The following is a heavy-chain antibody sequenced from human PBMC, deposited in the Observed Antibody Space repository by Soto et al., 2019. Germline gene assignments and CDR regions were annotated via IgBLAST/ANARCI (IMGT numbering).Heavy chain of an antibody. CDR3: ARHYDILTGYYIPYYFDY. J-gene: IGHJ4*02. CDR2: IYYSGST. Sequence: QVQLQESGPGLVKPSETLSLTCTVSGGSISSYYWSWIRQPPGKGLEWIGYIYYSGSTNYNPSLKSRVTISVETSKNQFSLKLSSVTAADTAVYYCARHYDILTGYYIPYYFDYWGQGTLVTVSS. CDR1: GGSISSYY. V-gene: IGHV4-59*08. D-gene: IGHD3-9*01.